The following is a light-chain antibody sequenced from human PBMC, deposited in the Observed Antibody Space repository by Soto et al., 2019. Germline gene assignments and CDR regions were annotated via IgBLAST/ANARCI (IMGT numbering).Light chain of an antibody. CDR1: QGIINW. CDR3: LQYSNYKFT. V-gene: IGKV1D-16*01. CDR2: VAS. J-gene: IGKJ4*01. Sequence: DIQVTQSPSSLSASVGDRVTITCRASQGIINWLAWYQQKPNEAPKPLIYVASMLHSGVPSRFSGSGSGTDFTLTISSLRPEDFATYYCLQYSNYKFTFDGGTKVDI.